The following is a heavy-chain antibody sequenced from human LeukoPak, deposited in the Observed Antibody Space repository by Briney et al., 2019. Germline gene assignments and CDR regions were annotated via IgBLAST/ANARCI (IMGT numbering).Heavy chain of an antibody. J-gene: IGHJ4*02. CDR3: ARVKGIWFGEFDY. CDR2: ISSSSSYI. Sequence: GGSLRLSCAASGFTFSTYWMHWVRQAPGKGLEWVSSISSSSSYIYYADSVKGRFTISRDNAKNSLYLQMNSLRAEDTALYYCARVKGIWFGEFDYWGQGTLVSVSS. CDR1: GFTFSTYW. D-gene: IGHD3-10*01. V-gene: IGHV3-21*04.